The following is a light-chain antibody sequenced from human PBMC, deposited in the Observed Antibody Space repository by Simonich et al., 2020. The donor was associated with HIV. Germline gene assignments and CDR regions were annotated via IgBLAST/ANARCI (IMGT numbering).Light chain of an antibody. CDR3: QQYNSYSIT. CDR2: KAS. Sequence: DIQLTQSPSNLSASVGDRVTIACRASQSIVSWLACYQQKPGKAPKLLIYKASTLKSVVPSRFIGSGSGTEFTLTISSLQPDDCATYDCQQYNSYSITFGPGTKVDIK. CDR1: QSIVSW. V-gene: IGKV1-5*03. J-gene: IGKJ3*01.